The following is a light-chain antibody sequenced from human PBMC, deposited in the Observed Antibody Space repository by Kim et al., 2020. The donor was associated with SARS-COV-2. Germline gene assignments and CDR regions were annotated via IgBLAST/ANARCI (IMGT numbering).Light chain of an antibody. CDR2: GAS. CDR1: QSVNGW. J-gene: IGKJ1*01. CDR3: QHAGT. V-gene: IGKV1-5*01. Sequence: STLSASVGDRVTITCRASQSVNGWLAWYQQKPGKGPKLLIYGASSLNSGVPSRFSGSGSGTEFTLTISSLQPDDFATYHCQHAGTFGQGTKVDIK.